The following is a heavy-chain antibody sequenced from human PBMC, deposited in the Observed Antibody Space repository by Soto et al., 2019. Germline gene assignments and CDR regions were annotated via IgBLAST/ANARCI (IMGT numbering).Heavy chain of an antibody. D-gene: IGHD3-3*01. CDR1: GDSISSSSYY. V-gene: IGHV4-39*01. J-gene: IGHJ4*02. CDR2: IYYSGST. CDR3: APYDFWSGYYYN. Sequence: SETLSLTCTVSGDSISSSSYYWGWIRQPPGKGLEWIGSIYYSGSTYYNPSLKSRVTTSVDMSKNQFSLKLSSVTAADTAVYYCAPYDFWSGYYYNWGQGTLVTVSS.